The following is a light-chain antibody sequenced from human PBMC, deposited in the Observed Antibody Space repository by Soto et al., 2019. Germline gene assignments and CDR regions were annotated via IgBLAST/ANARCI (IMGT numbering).Light chain of an antibody. CDR2: EGS. J-gene: IGLJ2*01. V-gene: IGLV2-23*01. CDR3: CSYAGSLVV. CDR1: SSDVGSYNL. Sequence: QSALTQPASVSGSPGQSITISCTGTSSDVGSYNLVSWYQQHPGKAPKLMIYEGSKRPSGVSNRFSGSKSGNTASLTISGLQAEDEADYYCCSYAGSLVVFGGGTTLTVL.